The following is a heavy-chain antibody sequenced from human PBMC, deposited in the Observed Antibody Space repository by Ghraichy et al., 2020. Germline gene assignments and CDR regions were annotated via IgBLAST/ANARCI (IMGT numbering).Heavy chain of an antibody. CDR3: ARADNYDSSGSLGS. D-gene: IGHD3-22*01. V-gene: IGHV3-33*01. CDR1: GFTFSSYA. Sequence: GGSLRLSCGASGFTFSSYAMHWVRQAPGKGLEWVAIIWYDGIIKYYAQTVQGRFTISRDDSKDTLFLQMNSLRAEDTAMYYCARADNYDSSGSLGSWGQGTLVTVSS. CDR2: IWYDGIIK. J-gene: IGHJ4*02.